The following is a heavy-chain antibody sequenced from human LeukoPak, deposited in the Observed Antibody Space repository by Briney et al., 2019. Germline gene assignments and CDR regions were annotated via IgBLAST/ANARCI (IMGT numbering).Heavy chain of an antibody. CDR2: IRYDGSNK. D-gene: IGHD1-26*01. Sequence: GGSLRPSCAASGFTFSSYGMHWVRQAPGKGLEWVAFIRYDGSNKYYADSVKGRFTISRDNSKNTLYLQMNSLRAEDTAVYYCAKDSSGSGSYGYYYYYYMDVWGKGTTVTISS. J-gene: IGHJ6*03. V-gene: IGHV3-30*02. CDR1: GFTFSSYG. CDR3: AKDSSGSGSYGYYYYYYMDV.